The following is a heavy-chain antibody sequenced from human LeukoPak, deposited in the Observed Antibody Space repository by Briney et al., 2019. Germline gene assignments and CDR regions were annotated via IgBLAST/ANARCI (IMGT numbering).Heavy chain of an antibody. CDR1: GDSVSSNSAA. Sequence: SQTLSLTCAISGDSVSSNSAAWNWIRQSPSRGLEWLGRTYYRSKWYNDYAVSVKSRITINPDTSKNQFSLQLNSVTPEDTAVYYCARAEYYDFWSGYYHFDYWGQGTLVTVSS. J-gene: IGHJ4*02. CDR3: ARAEYYDFWSGYYHFDY. D-gene: IGHD3-3*01. V-gene: IGHV6-1*01. CDR2: TYYRSKWYN.